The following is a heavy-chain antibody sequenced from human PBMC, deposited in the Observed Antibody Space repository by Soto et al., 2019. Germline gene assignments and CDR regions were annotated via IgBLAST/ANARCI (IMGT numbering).Heavy chain of an antibody. Sequence: ASLKVSCKASGYTFTGYYMHWVRQAPGQGLEWMGWINPNSGGTNYAQKFQGWVTMTRDTSISTAYMELSRLRSDDTAVYYCAREREYSSGWSRNYYGMDVWGQGTTVTVSS. V-gene: IGHV1-2*04. CDR3: AREREYSSGWSRNYYGMDV. J-gene: IGHJ6*02. D-gene: IGHD6-19*01. CDR2: INPNSGGT. CDR1: GYTFTGYY.